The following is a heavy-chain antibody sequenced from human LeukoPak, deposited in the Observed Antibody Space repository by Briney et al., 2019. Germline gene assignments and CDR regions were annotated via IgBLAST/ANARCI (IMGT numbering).Heavy chain of an antibody. CDR1: GGTFSGYA. CDR3: ARGTLGDILTGSYDC. D-gene: IGHD3-9*01. Sequence: SVKVSCKASGGTFSGYAISWVRQAPGQGLEWMGGIIPIFNTANYAQKFQGRVTIGTDGSTNTAYMELSSLRSEDTAVYFCARGTLGDILTGSYDCWGQGTLVTVSS. V-gene: IGHV1-69*05. J-gene: IGHJ4*02. CDR2: IIPIFNTA.